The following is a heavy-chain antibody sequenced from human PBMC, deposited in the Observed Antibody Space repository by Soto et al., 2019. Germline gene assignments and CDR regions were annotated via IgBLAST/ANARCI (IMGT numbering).Heavy chain of an antibody. Sequence: EVQLVESGGGLVQPGGSLRLSCAASGFTFSSYSMNWVRQAPGKGLEWVSYISSSSSTIYYADSVKGRFTISRANAKNSLYLQMNSLRDEDTAVYYCARGGHSSGWYGFFDYWGQGTLVTVSS. D-gene: IGHD6-19*01. CDR3: ARGGHSSGWYGFFDY. J-gene: IGHJ4*02. CDR1: GFTFSSYS. CDR2: ISSSSSTI. V-gene: IGHV3-48*02.